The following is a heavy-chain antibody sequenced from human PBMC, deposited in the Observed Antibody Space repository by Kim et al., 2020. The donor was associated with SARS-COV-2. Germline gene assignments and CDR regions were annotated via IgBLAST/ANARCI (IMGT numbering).Heavy chain of an antibody. CDR1: GFTFSNAW. D-gene: IGHD6-19*01. J-gene: IGHJ6*02. V-gene: IGHV3-15*01. Sequence: GGSLRLSCAASGFTFSNAWMSWVRQAPGKGLEWVGRIKSKTDGGTTDYAAPVKGRFTISRDDSKNTLYLQMNSLKTEDTAVYYCTTDPDIAVAARPYYYYGMDVWGQGTTVTVSS. CDR3: TTDPDIAVAARPYYYYGMDV. CDR2: IKSKTDGGTT.